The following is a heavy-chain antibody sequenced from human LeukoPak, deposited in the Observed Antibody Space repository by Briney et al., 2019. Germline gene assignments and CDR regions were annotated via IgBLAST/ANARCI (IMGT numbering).Heavy chain of an antibody. CDR2: ISSSSSYI. CDR3: ARGYSSSWYDAFDI. J-gene: IGHJ3*02. Sequence: GGSLRLSCAASGFTFSSYSMNWVRQAPGKGLEWVSSISSSSSYICYADSVKGRFTISRDNAKNSLYLQMNSLRAEDTAVYYCARGYSSSWYDAFDIWGQGTMVTVSS. V-gene: IGHV3-21*01. D-gene: IGHD6-13*01. CDR1: GFTFSSYS.